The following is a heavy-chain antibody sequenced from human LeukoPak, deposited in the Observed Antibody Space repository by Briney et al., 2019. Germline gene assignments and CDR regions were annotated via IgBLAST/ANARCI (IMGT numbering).Heavy chain of an antibody. J-gene: IGHJ4*02. Sequence: ASVKVSCKASGGTFSSYAISWVRQAPRQGLEWMGWISAYNGNTNYAQKLQGRVTMTTDTSTSTAYMELRSLRSDDTAVYYCARDDYYDSSGYPDYWGQGTLVTVSS. CDR2: ISAYNGNT. D-gene: IGHD3-22*01. V-gene: IGHV1-18*01. CDR1: GGTFSSYA. CDR3: ARDDYYDSSGYPDY.